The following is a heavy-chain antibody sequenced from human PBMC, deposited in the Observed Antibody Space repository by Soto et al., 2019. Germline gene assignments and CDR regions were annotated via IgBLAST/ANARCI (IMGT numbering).Heavy chain of an antibody. J-gene: IGHJ4*02. CDR2: SYYSGST. CDR1: GGSISSSSYY. Sequence: QLQLQESGPGLVKPSETLSLTCTVSGGSISSSSYYWGWIRQPPGKGLEWIGSSYYSGSTYYNPSLMSRVTIYVDNSKNQFCLKLSSVTAADKAVYYCARQGGGYGNFDYWGQGTLVTVSS. D-gene: IGHD3-16*01. CDR3: ARQGGGYGNFDY. V-gene: IGHV4-39*01.